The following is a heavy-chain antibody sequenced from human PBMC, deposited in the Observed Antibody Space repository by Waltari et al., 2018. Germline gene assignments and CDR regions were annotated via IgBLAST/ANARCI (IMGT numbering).Heavy chain of an antibody. CDR1: GGSISSGSYY. Sequence: QVQLQESGPGLVKPSQTLSLTCTVSGGSISSGSYYWSWIRQPAGKGLEWIGRIYTSGSTNYNPSLKSRVTISVDTSKNQFSLKLSSVTAADTAAYYCARSRPGPWSAFDIWGQGTMVTVSS. CDR3: ARSRPGPWSAFDI. CDR2: IYTSGST. J-gene: IGHJ3*02. V-gene: IGHV4-61*02. D-gene: IGHD1-1*01.